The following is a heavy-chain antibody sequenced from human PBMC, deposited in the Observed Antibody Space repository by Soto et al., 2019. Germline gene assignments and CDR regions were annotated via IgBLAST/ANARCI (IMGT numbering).Heavy chain of an antibody. CDR3: ARHLSSSWYFH. CDR2: IYYSGST. Sequence: PSETLSLTCTVSGGSISSSSYYWGWIRQPPGKGLEWIGSIYYSGSTYYNPSLKSRVTISVDTSKNQFSLKLSSVTAADTAVYYCARHLSSSWYFHWGQGTLVTVSS. CDR1: GGSISSSSYY. J-gene: IGHJ4*02. D-gene: IGHD6-13*01. V-gene: IGHV4-39*01.